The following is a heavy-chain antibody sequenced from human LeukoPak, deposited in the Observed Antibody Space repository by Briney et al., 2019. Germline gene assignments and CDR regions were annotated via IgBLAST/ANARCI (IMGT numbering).Heavy chain of an antibody. V-gene: IGHV3-21*01. CDR2: ISSSSSYI. D-gene: IGHD5-18*01. CDR3: ARDFAIQLWTRPYDY. J-gene: IGHJ4*02. CDR1: GFTFSSYS. Sequence: PGGSLRLSCAASGFTFSSYSMNWVRQAPGKGLEWVSSISSSSSYIYYADSVKGRFTIPRDNAKNSLYLQMNSLRAEDTAVYYCARDFAIQLWTRPYDYWGQGTLVTVSS.